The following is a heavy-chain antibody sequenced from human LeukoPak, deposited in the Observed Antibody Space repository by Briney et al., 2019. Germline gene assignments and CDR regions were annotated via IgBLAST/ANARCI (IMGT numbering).Heavy chain of an antibody. V-gene: IGHV4-30-4*08. J-gene: IGHJ3*02. CDR2: IYYSGST. CDR1: GGSISSGDYY. Sequence: SETLSLTCTVSGGSISSGDYYWSWIRQPPGKGLEWIGYIYYSGSTYYNPSLKSRVTISVDTSKNQFPLKLSSVTAADTAVYYCQGYSSGWSVFGYAFDIWGQGTMVTVSS. D-gene: IGHD6-19*01. CDR3: QGYSSGWSVFGYAFDI.